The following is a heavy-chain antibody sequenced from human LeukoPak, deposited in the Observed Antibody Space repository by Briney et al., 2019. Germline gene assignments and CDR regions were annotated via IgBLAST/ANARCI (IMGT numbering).Heavy chain of an antibody. CDR2: ISSSSTI. CDR1: GFTFSSYS. D-gene: IGHD4-17*01. V-gene: IGHV3-48*01. CDR3: ASTVTLGRGSY. Sequence: PGGSLRLSCAASGFTFSSYSMNWVRQAPGKGLEWVSYISSSSTIYYADSVKGRFTISRDNAKNSLYLQMNSLRAEDTAVYYCASTVTLGRGSYWGQGTLVTVSS. J-gene: IGHJ4*02.